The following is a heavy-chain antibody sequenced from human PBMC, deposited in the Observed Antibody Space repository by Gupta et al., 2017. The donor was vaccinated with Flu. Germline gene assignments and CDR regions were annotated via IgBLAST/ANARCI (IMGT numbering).Heavy chain of an antibody. D-gene: IGHD2-15*01. CDR2: IRIKTYSGTA. J-gene: IGHJ4*02. CDR1: GFTFGDYS. V-gene: IGHV3-49*04. Sequence: EVQLVESGGDLVQPGRSLRLSCITSGFTFGDYSMRWVRQAPGKGLEWVSYIRIKTYSGTAEYAASVKGRFTMSRDDSKSIAYLQMDNAKPEDTAVYYCTRVFVDLEIRGCPDGTCYNEPFDYWGQGTLVTVSS. CDR3: TRVFVDLEIRGCPDGTCYNEPFDY.